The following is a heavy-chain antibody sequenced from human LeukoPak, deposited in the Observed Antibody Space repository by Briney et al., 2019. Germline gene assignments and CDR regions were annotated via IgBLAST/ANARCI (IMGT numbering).Heavy chain of an antibody. V-gene: IGHV4-59*01. CDR3: ARDQTYGGAFDI. Sequence: SETLSLTCTVSGGSISSYYWSWIRQPPGKGLEWLGYIYYSGSTNYNPSLKSRVTISVDTSKNQFSLKLSSVTAADTAVYYCARDQTYGGAFDIWGQGTMVTVSS. J-gene: IGHJ3*02. CDR1: GGSISSYY. D-gene: IGHD4-17*01. CDR2: IYYSGST.